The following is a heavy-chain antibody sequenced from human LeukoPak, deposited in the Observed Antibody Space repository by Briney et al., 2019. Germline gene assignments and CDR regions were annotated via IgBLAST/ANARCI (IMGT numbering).Heavy chain of an antibody. V-gene: IGHV3-48*03. Sequence: GGSLRLSCAASGFTFSSYKMNWVRQAPGKGLEWVSYISSSGSTIYYADSVKGRFTISRDSAKNSLYLQMNSLRAEDTAVCYCAELGITMIGGVWGKGTTVTISS. CDR1: GFTFSSYK. CDR2: ISSSGSTI. J-gene: IGHJ6*04. CDR3: AELGITMIGGV. D-gene: IGHD3-10*02.